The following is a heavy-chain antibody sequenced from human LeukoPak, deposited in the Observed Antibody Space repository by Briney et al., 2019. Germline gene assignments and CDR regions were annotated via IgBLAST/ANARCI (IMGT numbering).Heavy chain of an antibody. D-gene: IGHD6-19*01. CDR1: GGSISSYY. J-gene: IGHJ6*03. V-gene: IGHV4-59*01. Sequence: SETLSLTCTVSGGSISSYYWSWIRQPPGKGLEWIGYIYYSGSTNYNPSLKSRVTISVDTSKNQFSLKLSSGTAADTAVYYCAGTVAGTGYYYYMDVWGKGTTVTISS. CDR3: AGTVAGTGYYYYMDV. CDR2: IYYSGST.